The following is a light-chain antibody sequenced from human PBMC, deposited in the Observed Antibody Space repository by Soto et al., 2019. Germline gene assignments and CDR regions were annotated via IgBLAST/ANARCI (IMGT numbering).Light chain of an antibody. CDR2: DTS. V-gene: IGLV7-46*01. CDR1: TGAVTSGHF. J-gene: IGLJ2*01. Sequence: QAVVTQEPSLTVSPGGTVTLTCGSSTGAVTSGHFPYWFQQKPGQARRTLIYDTSNKHSWTPDRFSGSLLGDKAALTLSGAQPEDEAYYYCFLYYSGVVVFGGGTKLTVL. CDR3: FLYYSGVVV.